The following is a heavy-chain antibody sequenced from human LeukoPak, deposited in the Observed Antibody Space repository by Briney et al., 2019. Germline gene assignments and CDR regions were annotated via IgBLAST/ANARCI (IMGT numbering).Heavy chain of an antibody. D-gene: IGHD2-21*01. J-gene: IGHJ4*02. Sequence: GGSLRLSCAASGFTFSSYWMSWVRQAPGNGLEWVANIKQDGSEKYYVDSVKGRFTISRDNAKNSLYLQMNSLRAEDTAVYYCARDCLSYYRDYWGQGTLVTVSS. V-gene: IGHV3-7*01. CDR2: IKQDGSEK. CDR3: ARDCLSYYRDY. CDR1: GFTFSSYW.